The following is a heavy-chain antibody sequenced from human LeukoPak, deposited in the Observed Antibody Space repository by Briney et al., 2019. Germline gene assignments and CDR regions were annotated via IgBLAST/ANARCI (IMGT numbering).Heavy chain of an antibody. CDR2: IKQDGNEK. CDR3: ASLNYGQVWGSPHYYFDY. D-gene: IGHD3-16*01. CDR1: GFTFSSYW. Sequence: GGSLRLSCAASGFTFSSYWMSWVRQAPGKGLEWVANIKQDGNEKYYVDSMKGRLTISRDNAKNSLYLQVNSLRVEDTAVYYCASLNYGQVWGSPHYYFDYWGQGILVTVSS. V-gene: IGHV3-7*01. J-gene: IGHJ4*02.